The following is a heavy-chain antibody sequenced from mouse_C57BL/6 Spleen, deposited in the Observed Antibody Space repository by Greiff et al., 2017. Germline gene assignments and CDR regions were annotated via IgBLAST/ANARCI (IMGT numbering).Heavy chain of an antibody. CDR2: ISRGSSTI. V-gene: IGHV5-17*01. Sequence: EVQGVESGGGLVKPGGSLKLSCAASGFTFSDYGMHWVRQAPGKGLEWVAYISRGSSTIYYADTVKGRFTISRDNAKNTLFLQMTSLRSEDTAMYYCARGGTWFAYWGQGTLVTVSA. CDR1: GFTFSDYG. D-gene: IGHD3-3*01. J-gene: IGHJ3*01. CDR3: ARGGTWFAY.